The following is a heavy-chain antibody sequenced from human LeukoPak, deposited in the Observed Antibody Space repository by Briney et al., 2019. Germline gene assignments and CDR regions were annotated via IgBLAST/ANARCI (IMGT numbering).Heavy chain of an antibody. J-gene: IGHJ3*02. CDR1: GFTFSSYA. CDR2: ISGSGGST. CDR3: ARDYDFWSGYSDDAFDI. V-gene: IGHV3-23*01. D-gene: IGHD3-3*01. Sequence: PGGSLRLSCAASGFTFSSYAMSWVRQAPGKGLEWVSAISGSGGSTYYADSVKGRFTISRDNSKNTLYLQMNSLRAEDTAVYYCARDYDFWSGYSDDAFDIWGQGTMVTVSS.